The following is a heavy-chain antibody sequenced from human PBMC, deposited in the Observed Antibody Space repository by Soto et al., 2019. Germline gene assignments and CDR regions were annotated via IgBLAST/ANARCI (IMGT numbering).Heavy chain of an antibody. Sequence: EVQLVESGGGLVQPGGSLRLSCAASGFTFSSYWMHWVRQAPGKGLVWVSRINSDGSSTSYADSVKGRFTISRDNAKNTLYLQINSPRAEDTAVYYCARGYYGSGHNWFDPWGQGTLVTVSP. V-gene: IGHV3-74*01. CDR2: INSDGSST. D-gene: IGHD3-10*01. CDR1: GFTFSSYW. J-gene: IGHJ5*02. CDR3: ARGYYGSGHNWFDP.